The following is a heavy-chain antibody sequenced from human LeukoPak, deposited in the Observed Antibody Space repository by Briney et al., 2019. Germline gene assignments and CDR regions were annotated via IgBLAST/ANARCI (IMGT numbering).Heavy chain of an antibody. CDR3: ATQARGYNYGSLDY. V-gene: IGHV4-59*08. D-gene: IGHD5-18*01. CDR2: MHYSGST. J-gene: IGHJ4*02. CDR1: GGSISSFF. Sequence: SETLSLTCTVSGGSISSFFWSWIRQPPGKGLEWIGYMHYSGSTIYNHSLKSRVTISVDTSKNQVSLKLSSVTAADTAVYYCATQARGYNYGSLDYWGQGTLVTVSS.